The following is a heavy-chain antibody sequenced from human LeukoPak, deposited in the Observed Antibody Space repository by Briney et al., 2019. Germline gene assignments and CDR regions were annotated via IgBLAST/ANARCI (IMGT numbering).Heavy chain of an antibody. CDR2: INHSGST. Sequence: SETLSLTCAVYGGSFSGYYWSWIRQPPGKGLEWIGEINHSGSTNYNPSFKSRVTISVDTSKNQFSLKLSSVTAADTAVYYCARGVKYSSSWYVGEYFDYWGQGTLVTVSS. J-gene: IGHJ4*02. CDR3: ARGVKYSSSWYVGEYFDY. D-gene: IGHD6-13*01. V-gene: IGHV4-34*01. CDR1: GGSFSGYY.